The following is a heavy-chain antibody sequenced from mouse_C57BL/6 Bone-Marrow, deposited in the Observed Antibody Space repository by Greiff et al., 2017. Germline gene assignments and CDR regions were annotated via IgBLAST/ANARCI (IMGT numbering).Heavy chain of an antibody. J-gene: IGHJ2*01. V-gene: IGHV14-1*01. Sequence: EVQRVESGAELVRPGASVKLSCTASGFNIKDYYMHWVKQRPEQGLEWIGRIDPEDGDTEYAPKFQGKATMTADPSSNTASLQLSSLTSVESAVYYCTAQRGLWGQGTTLTVSS. CDR3: TAQRGL. CDR1: GFNIKDYY. CDR2: IDPEDGDT.